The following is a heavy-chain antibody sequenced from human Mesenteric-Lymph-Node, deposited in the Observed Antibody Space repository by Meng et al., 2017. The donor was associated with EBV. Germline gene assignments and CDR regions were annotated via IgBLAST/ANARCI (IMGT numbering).Heavy chain of an antibody. CDR3: ARNFDILTGFDY. CDR2: ITAGNPNT. D-gene: IGHD3-9*01. V-gene: IGHV1-3*01. J-gene: IGHJ4*02. Sequence: QVQLVQSGAEVKRPGASVKVFCKTSGYTFTNYAVNWVRQAPGQGLEWMGWITAGNPNTRYSQKFQGRLTLTRDTSASTVYMELSSLRSEDTAVYFCARNFDILTGFDYWGQGTLVTVSS. CDR1: GYTFTNYA.